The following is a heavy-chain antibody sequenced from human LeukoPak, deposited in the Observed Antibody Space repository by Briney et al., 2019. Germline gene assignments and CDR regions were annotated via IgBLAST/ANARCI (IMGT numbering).Heavy chain of an antibody. J-gene: IGHJ4*02. CDR3: ASGWDRSAPTAPFDY. Sequence: PGGSLRLPCAASGFIFSSYEMNWVRQAPGKGLEWLSDISSSGTTIHYADSVKGRFTISRDNAKNSLYLQMNSLRAEDTAVYYCASGWDRSAPTAPFDYWGQGTLVTVSS. D-gene: IGHD1-26*01. V-gene: IGHV3-48*03. CDR2: ISSSGTTI. CDR1: GFIFSSYE.